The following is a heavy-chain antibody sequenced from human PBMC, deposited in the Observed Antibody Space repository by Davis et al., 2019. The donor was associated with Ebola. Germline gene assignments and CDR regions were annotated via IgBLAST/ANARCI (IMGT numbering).Heavy chain of an antibody. CDR2: ISYDGSNK. V-gene: IGHV3-30*19. D-gene: IGHD5-18*01. Sequence: PGGSLRLSCATSGFSFTSYGMTWVRQAPGKGLEWVAVISYDGSNKYYADSVKGRFTISRDNSKNTLYLQMNSLRAEDTAVYFCARRALSRYSFRQGRWFDPWGQGTLVTVSS. CDR1: GFSFTSYG. J-gene: IGHJ5*02. CDR3: ARRALSRYSFRQGRWFDP.